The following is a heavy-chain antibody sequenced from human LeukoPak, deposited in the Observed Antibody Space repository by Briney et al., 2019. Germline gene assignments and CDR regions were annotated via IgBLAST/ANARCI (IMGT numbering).Heavy chain of an antibody. D-gene: IGHD6-13*01. CDR2: ISYDGSNK. J-gene: IGHJ4*02. CDR3: ARVEQQLVLYPTFDY. V-gene: IGHV3-30*04. Sequence: GGSLRLSCAASGFTFSSYAMHWVRQAPGKGLEWVAVISYDGSNKYYADSVKGRFTISRDNSKNTLYLQMNSLRAEDTAVYYCARVEQQLVLYPTFDYWGQGTLVTVSS. CDR1: GFTFSSYA.